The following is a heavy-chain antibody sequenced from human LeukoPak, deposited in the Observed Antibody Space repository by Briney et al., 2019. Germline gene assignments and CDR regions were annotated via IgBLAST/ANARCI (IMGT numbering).Heavy chain of an antibody. J-gene: IGHJ4*02. V-gene: IGHV4-34*01. Sequence: SETLSLTCAVYGGSFSGYYWSWIRQPPGKGLEWIGEINHSGSTNYNPSLKSRVTMSVDTSKNQFSLKLSSVTAADTAVYYCARVTGFLEWYFDYWGQGTLVTVSS. D-gene: IGHD3-3*01. CDR3: ARVTGFLEWYFDY. CDR1: GGSFSGYY. CDR2: INHSGST.